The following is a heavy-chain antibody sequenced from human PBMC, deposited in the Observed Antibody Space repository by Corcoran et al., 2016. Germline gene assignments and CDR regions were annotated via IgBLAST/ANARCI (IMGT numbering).Heavy chain of an antibody. Sequence: QVTLRESGPALVKPTQTLTLTCSFSGFSLSTSPMCVSWIRQAPGRALEWLAVIDWDYNRYYSTSLKTRLTISKDTSTNRVVLAMTNMDPVDTATYYCALQRSYDISNYFPFYFDYWGQGILVTVSS. J-gene: IGHJ4*02. V-gene: IGHV2-70*01. CDR2: IDWDYNR. D-gene: IGHD3-22*01. CDR1: GFSLSTSPMC. CDR3: ALQRSYDISNYFPFYFDY.